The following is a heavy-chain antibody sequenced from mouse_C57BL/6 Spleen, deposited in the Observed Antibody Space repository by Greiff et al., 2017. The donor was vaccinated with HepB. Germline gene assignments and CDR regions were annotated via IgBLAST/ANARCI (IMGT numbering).Heavy chain of an antibody. CDR2: ISNGGGST. D-gene: IGHD2-4*01. CDR3: ARHKDDYPGWFAY. J-gene: IGHJ3*01. CDR1: GFTFSDYY. V-gene: IGHV5-12*01. Sequence: DVMLVESGGGLVQPGGSLKLSCAASGFTFSDYYMYWVRQTPEKRLEWVAYISNGGGSTYYPDTVKGRFTISRDNAKNTLYLQMSRLKSEDTAMYYCARHKDDYPGWFAYWGQGTLVTVSA.